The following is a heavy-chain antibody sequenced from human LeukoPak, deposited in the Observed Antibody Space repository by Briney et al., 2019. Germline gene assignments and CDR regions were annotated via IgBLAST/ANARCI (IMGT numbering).Heavy chain of an antibody. V-gene: IGHV3-43*01. Sequence: GGSLRLSCAASGFTFDDYTMHWVRRAPGKGLEWVSLISWDGGSTYYADSVKGRFTISRDNSKNSLYLQMNSLRTEDTALYYCAKEAAPEDCSSTSCYYYYYMDVWGKGTTVTVSS. CDR2: ISWDGGST. D-gene: IGHD2-2*01. CDR3: AKEAAPEDCSSTSCYYYYYMDV. J-gene: IGHJ6*03. CDR1: GFTFDDYT.